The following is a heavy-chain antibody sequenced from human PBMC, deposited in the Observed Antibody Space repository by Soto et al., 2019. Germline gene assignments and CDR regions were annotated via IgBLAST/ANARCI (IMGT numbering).Heavy chain of an antibody. D-gene: IGHD7-27*01. J-gene: IGHJ4*02. CDR2: ISGSGGST. V-gene: IGHV3-23*01. CDR3: AWGHSTPLGIGRLDS. Sequence: EVQLLASGGGLVQPGGSLRLSCAASGFTFRSYAMSWVRQAPGKGLEWVSAISGSGGSTYYADSVKGRFTISRDNSKNALSLQMTRLRSEDTAVSYCAWGHSTPLGIGRLDSCGQGTLVAVCS. CDR1: GFTFRSYA.